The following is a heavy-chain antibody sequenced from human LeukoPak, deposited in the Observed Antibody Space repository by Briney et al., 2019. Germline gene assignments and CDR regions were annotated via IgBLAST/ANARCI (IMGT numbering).Heavy chain of an antibody. CDR3: AGDGELLRPLFDY. V-gene: IGHV4-39*02. Sequence: SETLSLTCTVSGGSMNSSSYYWGSIRQPPGKGLEWIGSIYYSGSTYYNPSLKSRVTISVDTSKNHFSLKLSSVTAADTAVYSCAGDGELLRPLFDYWGQGTLVTVSS. D-gene: IGHD1-26*01. CDR1: GGSMNSSSYY. CDR2: IYYSGST. J-gene: IGHJ4*02.